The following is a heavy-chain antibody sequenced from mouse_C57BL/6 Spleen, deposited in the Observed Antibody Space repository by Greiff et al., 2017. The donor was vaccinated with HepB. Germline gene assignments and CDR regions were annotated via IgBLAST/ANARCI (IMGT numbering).Heavy chain of an antibody. V-gene: IGHV1-55*01. CDR1: GYTFTSYW. D-gene: IGHD2-5*01. CDR3: ARKGYSNYPAGFAD. CDR2: IYPGSGST. J-gene: IGHJ3*01. Sequence: VQLQQSGAELVQPGASVKMSCKASGYTFTSYWVTWVKQRPGQGLEWIGDIYPGSGSTNYNEKFKSKATLTVDTSSSTAYMQLSSLTSEDSAVYYCARKGYSNYPAGFADWGQGTLVTVSA.